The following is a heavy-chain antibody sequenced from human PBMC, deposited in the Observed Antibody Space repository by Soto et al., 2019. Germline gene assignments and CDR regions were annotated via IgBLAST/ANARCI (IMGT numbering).Heavy chain of an antibody. CDR1: GFPFSTYA. CDR3: AKDKIGRSVAATRRNWFDP. J-gene: IGHJ5*02. D-gene: IGHD2-15*01. Sequence: EVQLLESGGGLAQRGGSLRLSCAASGFPFSTYAMNWVRQAPGKGLEWVSTISGSGDTTFYADSVKGRFTISRDNSNNKLFLQLNSMSAEDTAVYFCAKDKIGRSVAATRRNWFDPWGQGTLVTVSS. CDR2: ISGSGDTT. V-gene: IGHV3-23*01.